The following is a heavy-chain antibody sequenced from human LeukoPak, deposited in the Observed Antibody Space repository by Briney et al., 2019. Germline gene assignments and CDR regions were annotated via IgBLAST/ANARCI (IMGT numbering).Heavy chain of an antibody. CDR1: GYTFTSYG. CDR3: ARHQDLRYSGSYRGFDY. D-gene: IGHD1-26*01. V-gene: IGHV1-18*01. CDR2: ISAYNGNT. Sequence: ASVRVSCKASGYTFTSYGISWVRQAPGQGLEWMGWISAYNGNTNYAQKLQGRVTMTTDTSTSTAYMELRSLRSDDTAVYYCARHQDLRYSGSYRGFDYWGQGTLVTVS. J-gene: IGHJ4*02.